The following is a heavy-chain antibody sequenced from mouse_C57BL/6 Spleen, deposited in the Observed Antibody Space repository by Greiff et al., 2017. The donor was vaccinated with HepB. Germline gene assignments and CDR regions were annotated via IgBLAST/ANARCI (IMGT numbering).Heavy chain of an antibody. Sequence: VKLQQPGAELVMPGASVKLSCKASGYTFTSYWMHWVKQRPGQGLEWIGEIDPSDSYTNYNQKFKGKSTLTVDKSSSTAYMQLSSLTSEDSAVYYCARAGDYDFDYWGQGTTLTVSS. D-gene: IGHD2-4*01. CDR2: IDPSDSYT. V-gene: IGHV1-69*01. CDR3: ARAGDYDFDY. CDR1: GYTFTSYW. J-gene: IGHJ2*01.